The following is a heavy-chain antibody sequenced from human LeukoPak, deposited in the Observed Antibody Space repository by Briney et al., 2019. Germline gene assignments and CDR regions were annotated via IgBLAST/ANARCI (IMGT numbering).Heavy chain of an antibody. CDR1: GGTFSSYA. V-gene: IGHV1-69*01. CDR2: IIPICGTA. J-gene: IGHJ6*01. D-gene: IGHD3-10*01. Sequence: GASVKVSCKASGGTFSSYAISWVRQAPGQGLEWMGGIIPICGTANYAQKFQGRVTITADAYTRTASMELSSLRSEDTAVCYCARSYYYGSGSYFTHSYYSCGMAVWGQGSTVTVSS. CDR3: ARSYYYGSGSYFTHSYYSCGMAV.